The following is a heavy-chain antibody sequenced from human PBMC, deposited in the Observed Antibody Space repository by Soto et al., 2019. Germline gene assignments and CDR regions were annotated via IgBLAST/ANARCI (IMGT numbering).Heavy chain of an antibody. CDR3: ARDGRLYDSSGYSLDDNDAFDI. CDR1: GFTFSSYI. Sequence: GGSLRLSCAASGFTFSSYIMNWVRQAPGKGLEWVSFISSSSGTIYYADSVKGRFTISRDNSKNTLYLQMNSLRAEDTAVYYCARDGRLYDSSGYSLDDNDAFDIWGQGTMVTVSS. CDR2: ISSSSGTI. J-gene: IGHJ3*02. D-gene: IGHD3-22*01. V-gene: IGHV3-48*01.